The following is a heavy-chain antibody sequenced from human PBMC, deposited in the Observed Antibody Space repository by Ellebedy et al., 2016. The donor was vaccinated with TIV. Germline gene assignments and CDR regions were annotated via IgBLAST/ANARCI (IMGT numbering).Heavy chain of an antibody. CDR1: GNSFTNYW. CDR2: IYPGDSNT. D-gene: IGHD1-26*01. J-gene: IGHJ4*02. V-gene: IGHV5-51*01. Sequence: PGGSLRLSCKGSGNSFTNYWIGWVRQMPGKGLEWMGTIYPGDSNTRYSPSFPGQVTISADQSISTAYLQWSSLKASDTAMYYCARLQTRGNCYIDYWGQGTLVTVSS. CDR3: ARLQTRGNCYIDY.